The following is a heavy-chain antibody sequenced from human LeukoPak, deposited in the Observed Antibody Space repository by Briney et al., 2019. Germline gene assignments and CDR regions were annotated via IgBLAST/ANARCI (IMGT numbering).Heavy chain of an antibody. CDR1: GGSFSGYY. CDR3: ARRGYSSSCDP. V-gene: IGHV4-59*12. Sequence: PSETLSLTCAVYGGSFSGYYWSWIRQPPGKGLEWIGYIYYSGSTNYNPSLKSRVTISVDTSKNQFSLKLSSVTAADTAVYYCARRGYSSSCDPWGQGTLVTVSS. D-gene: IGHD6-13*01. CDR2: IYYSGST. J-gene: IGHJ5*02.